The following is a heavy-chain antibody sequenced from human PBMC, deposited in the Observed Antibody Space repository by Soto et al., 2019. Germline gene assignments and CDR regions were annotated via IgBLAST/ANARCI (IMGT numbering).Heavy chain of an antibody. CDR1: GHTFSSYA. V-gene: IGHV1-3*01. J-gene: IGHJ4*02. Sequence: ASVKVSCKASGHTFSSYAMHWVRQAPGQRLEWMGWINAGKGNTKYSQKFQGRVTITRDTSASTAYMELSSLRSEDTAVYYCARGVGLYSNYDHWGQGTLVTVSS. CDR3: ARGVGLYSNYDH. D-gene: IGHD2-2*02. CDR2: INAGKGNT.